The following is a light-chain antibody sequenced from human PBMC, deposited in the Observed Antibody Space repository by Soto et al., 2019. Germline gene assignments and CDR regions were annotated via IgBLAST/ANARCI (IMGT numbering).Light chain of an antibody. CDR1: SSDIGAYNY. CDR2: DVS. V-gene: IGLV2-14*03. CDR3: SSYSSSSTQV. J-gene: IGLJ3*02. Sequence: QSVLTQPASVSGSPGQSITISCTGTSSDIGAYNYVSWYQQHPGKAPKVMIYDVSNRPSGVSDRFSGSKSGNTASLTISGLQAEDEADYYCSSYSSSSTQVFGGGTKLTV.